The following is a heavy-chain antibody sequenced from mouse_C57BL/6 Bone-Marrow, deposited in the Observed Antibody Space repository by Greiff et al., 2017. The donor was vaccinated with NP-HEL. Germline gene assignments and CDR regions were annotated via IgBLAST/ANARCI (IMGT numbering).Heavy chain of an antibody. Sequence: VMLVESGAELARPGASVKLSCKASGYTFTSYGISWVKQRTGQGLEWIGEIYPRSGNTYYNEKFKGKATLTADKSSSTAYMELRSLTSEDSAVYFCARDYYGSWFAYWGQGTLVTVSA. CDR3: ARDYYGSWFAY. D-gene: IGHD1-1*01. CDR2: IYPRSGNT. J-gene: IGHJ3*01. V-gene: IGHV1-81*01. CDR1: GYTFTSYG.